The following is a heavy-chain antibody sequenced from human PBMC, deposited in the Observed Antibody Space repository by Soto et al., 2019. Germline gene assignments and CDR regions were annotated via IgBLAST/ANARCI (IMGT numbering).Heavy chain of an antibody. J-gene: IGHJ4*02. V-gene: IGHV3-11*04. Sequence: PGGSLRLSCAASGFTSWDYDMSWIRQAPGKGLEWVSYISRSGNTMYYGDYVKGRFTISRDSARNTLHLQMNSLRAEDTAVYYCATAEVDYWGPGTLVTVSS. CDR3: ATAEVDY. CDR1: GFTSWDYD. CDR2: ISRSGNTM.